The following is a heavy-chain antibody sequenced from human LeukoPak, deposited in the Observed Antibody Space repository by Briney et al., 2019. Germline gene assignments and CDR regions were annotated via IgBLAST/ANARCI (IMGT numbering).Heavy chain of an antibody. CDR1: GGSISSSSYY. CDR2: IYYSGST. Sequence: PSETLSLTCTVSGGSISSSSYYWGWIRQPPGKGLEWIGSIYYSGSTYYNPSLKSRVTISVDTSKNQFSLKLSSVTAADTAVYYCARDLGDGYSGVNWGQGTLVTVSS. V-gene: IGHV4-39*07. J-gene: IGHJ4*02. D-gene: IGHD5-24*01. CDR3: ARDLGDGYSGVN.